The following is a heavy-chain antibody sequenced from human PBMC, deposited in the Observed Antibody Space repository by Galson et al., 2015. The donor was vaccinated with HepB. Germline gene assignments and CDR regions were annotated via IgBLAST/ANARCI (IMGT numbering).Heavy chain of an antibody. CDR3: AKDAGVDGYNHDY. CDR1: GFTFSSYG. CDR2: ISSSGAFT. J-gene: IGHJ4*02. V-gene: IGHV3-23*01. D-gene: IGHD5-24*01. Sequence: SLRLSCAASGFTFSSYGMSWVRQAPGKGLEWVSSISSSGAFTYYADSVKGRFAISRDSSKNTLYLQMNSLRAEDTAVYYCAKDAGVDGYNHDYWGQGTLVSVSS.